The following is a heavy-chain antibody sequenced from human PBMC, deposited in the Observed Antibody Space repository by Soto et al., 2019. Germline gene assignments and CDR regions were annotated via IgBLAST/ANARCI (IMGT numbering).Heavy chain of an antibody. J-gene: IGHJ4*02. CDR2: ISSTTNYI. V-gene: IGHV3-21*06. CDR1: WFTFTRYS. CDR3: ARQSEDLTTNFDD. Sequence: ESGGGLDKPGGSLRLSCAASWFTFTRYSMNWVCQAPGKGLEWVSSISSTTNYIYYGDSMKGRFTISRDNAKTSLYLEMKRLRAEDTGVYYYARQSEDLTTNFDDWGQGTLGTVSS.